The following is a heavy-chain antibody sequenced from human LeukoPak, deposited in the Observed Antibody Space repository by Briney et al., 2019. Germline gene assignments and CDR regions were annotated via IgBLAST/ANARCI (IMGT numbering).Heavy chain of an antibody. J-gene: IGHJ4*02. CDR2: ISSSSLYI. Sequence: GGSLRLSCATSGFTFSSYSMNWVRQAPGKALEWVSSISSSSLYIYYADSVRGRFTISRDNAKSSLYLQMNSLRAEDTAVYYCASEQSGNYYRPFDSWGQGTLVSVSS. D-gene: IGHD1-26*01. V-gene: IGHV3-21*01. CDR1: GFTFSSYS. CDR3: ASEQSGNYYRPFDS.